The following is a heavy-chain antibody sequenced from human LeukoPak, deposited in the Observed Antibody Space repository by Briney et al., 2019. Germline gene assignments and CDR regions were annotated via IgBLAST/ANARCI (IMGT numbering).Heavy chain of an antibody. V-gene: IGHV7-4-1*02. CDR1: GYTFTSYA. J-gene: IGHJ4*02. CDR3: ALAHYGDTIDC. CDR2: INTNTGNP. D-gene: IGHD4-17*01. Sequence: ASVKVSCKASGYTFTSYAMKWVRQAAGQGLEWMGWINTNTGNPTYAQGFTGRFVFSLDTSVSTAYLQISSLKAEDTAVYYCALAHYGDTIDCWGQGPLVTVSS.